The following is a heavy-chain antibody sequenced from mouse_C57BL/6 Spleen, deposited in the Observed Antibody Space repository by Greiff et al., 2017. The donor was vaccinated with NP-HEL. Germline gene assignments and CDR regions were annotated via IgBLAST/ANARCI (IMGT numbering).Heavy chain of an antibody. D-gene: IGHD3-2*02. CDR1: GYTFTSYT. V-gene: IGHV1-4*01. J-gene: IGHJ4*01. Sequence: QVQLQQSGAELARPGASVKMSCKASGYTFTSYTMHWVKQRPGQGLEWIGYINPSSGYTKYNQKFKDKATLTADKSSSTAYMQLSSLTSEDSAVYYCASSELHYYAMDYWGQGTSVTVSS. CDR3: ASSELHYYAMDY. CDR2: INPSSGYT.